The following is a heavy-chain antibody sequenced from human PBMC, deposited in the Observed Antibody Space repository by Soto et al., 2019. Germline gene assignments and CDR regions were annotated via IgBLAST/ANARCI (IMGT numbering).Heavy chain of an antibody. CDR3: ARRYDFWSGNGFDY. D-gene: IGHD3-3*01. J-gene: IGHJ4*02. Sequence: QVQLQESGPGLMKPSETLSLTCTVSGGSISSYYWSWIRQPPGKGLEWIGYIYYSGSTNYNPSLKSRVTISVDTSKNQFSLKLSSVTAADTAVYYCARRYDFWSGNGFDYWGQGTLVTVSS. CDR1: GGSISSYY. V-gene: IGHV4-59*01. CDR2: IYYSGST.